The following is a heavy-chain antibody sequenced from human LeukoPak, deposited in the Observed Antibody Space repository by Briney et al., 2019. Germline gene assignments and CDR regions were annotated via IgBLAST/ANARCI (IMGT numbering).Heavy chain of an antibody. V-gene: IGHV4-30-2*01. CDR1: GGSISSGGYY. J-gene: IGHJ6*03. Sequence: NPSETLSLTCTVSGGSISSGGYYWSWIRQPPGKGLEWIGYIYQSGSTYYNLSLESRVTISLDRYKNQFSLKLSSVTAADTAVYYCASSSSGSYNYYYMDVWGKGTTVTVSS. D-gene: IGHD3-10*01. CDR3: ASSSSGSYNYYYMDV. CDR2: IYQSGST.